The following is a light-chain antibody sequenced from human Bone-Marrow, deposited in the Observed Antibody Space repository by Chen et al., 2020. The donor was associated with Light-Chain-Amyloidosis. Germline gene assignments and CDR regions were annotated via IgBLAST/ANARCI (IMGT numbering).Light chain of an antibody. CDR1: TLPMQY. Sequence: DLTQPPAVSVSPGQTARITCSGDTLPMQYTYWYQRKPGQAPQLVIYKVSQRPSGIPERFSGSSSGKIVTLTISGVQAEDEADYYCQSADSSDTYVIFGGGTKLTVL. CDR2: KVS. V-gene: IGLV3-25*03. J-gene: IGLJ2*01. CDR3: QSADSSDTYVI.